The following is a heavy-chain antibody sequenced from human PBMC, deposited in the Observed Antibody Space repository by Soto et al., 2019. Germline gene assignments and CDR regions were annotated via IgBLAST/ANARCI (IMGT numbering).Heavy chain of an antibody. V-gene: IGHV3-33*01. CDR3: ARDFVVGGPTINYYYGMDV. D-gene: IGHD1-26*01. J-gene: IGHJ6*02. CDR2: IWYDGSNT. Sequence: GGSLRLSCAASGFTFCSYAMHWVRQAPGKGLEWVGFIWYDGSNTFYAESVKGRFTISRDNSKNTLYLQMNSLGAEDTAVYYCARDFVVGGPTINYYYGMDVWGQGTTVTVSS. CDR1: GFTFCSYA.